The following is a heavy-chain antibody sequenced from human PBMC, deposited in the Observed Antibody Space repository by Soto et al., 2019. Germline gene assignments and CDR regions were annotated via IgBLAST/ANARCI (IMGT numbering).Heavy chain of an antibody. D-gene: IGHD3-22*01. CDR1: GLTFSGYG. Sequence: GGSLRLSCAASGLTFSGYGMSWVRQAPGKGLEWVSDISGSGSTTYYADSVKGRFTISRDNAKNTLYLQMNSLRDEDTAVYYCAKIDSSGYYRAFDIWGQGTMVTVSS. J-gene: IGHJ3*02. CDR3: AKIDSSGYYRAFDI. V-gene: IGHV3-48*02. CDR2: ISGSGSTT.